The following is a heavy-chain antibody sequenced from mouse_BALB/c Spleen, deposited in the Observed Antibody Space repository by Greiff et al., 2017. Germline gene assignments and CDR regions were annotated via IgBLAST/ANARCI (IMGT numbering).Heavy chain of an antibody. V-gene: IGHV5-6-5*01. D-gene: IGHD1-1*01. J-gene: IGHJ2*01. CDR3: ARNNYGSREREYYFDY. CDR1: GFTFSSYA. Sequence: EVHLVESGGGLVKPGGSLKLSCAASGFTFSSYAMSWVRQTPEKRLEWVASISSGGSTYYPDSVKGRFTISRDNARNILYLQMSSLRSEDTAMYYCARNNYGSREREYYFDYWGQGTTLTVSS. CDR2: ISSGGST.